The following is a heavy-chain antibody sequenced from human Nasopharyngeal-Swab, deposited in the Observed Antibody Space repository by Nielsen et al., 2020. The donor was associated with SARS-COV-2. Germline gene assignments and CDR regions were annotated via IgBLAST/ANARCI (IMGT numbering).Heavy chain of an antibody. Sequence: GESLKISCAASGFTFSSYWMSWIRQAPGKGLEWVSYISTSSTYTSYADSVKGRFTISRDNTKNSLYLQMNSLRAEDTAVYYCARDDSSSAGYWGQGVLVTVSS. CDR3: ARDDSSSAGY. CDR2: ISTSSTYT. CDR1: GFTFSSYW. D-gene: IGHD6-13*01. J-gene: IGHJ4*02. V-gene: IGHV3-11*06.